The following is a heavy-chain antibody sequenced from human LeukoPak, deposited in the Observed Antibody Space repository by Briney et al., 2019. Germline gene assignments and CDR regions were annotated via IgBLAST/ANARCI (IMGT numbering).Heavy chain of an antibody. J-gene: IGHJ3*02. D-gene: IGHD1-1*01. CDR3: ARDLWNGSRDAFDI. CDR2: IYYSGST. V-gene: IGHV4-59*01. Sequence: PSETLSLTCTVSGGSISCYYWSWIQQPPGKGLEWIGYIYYSGSTNYNPSLKSRVTISVDTSKNQFSLKLSSVTAADTAVYYCARDLWNGSRDAFDIWGQGTMVTVSS. CDR1: GGSISCYY.